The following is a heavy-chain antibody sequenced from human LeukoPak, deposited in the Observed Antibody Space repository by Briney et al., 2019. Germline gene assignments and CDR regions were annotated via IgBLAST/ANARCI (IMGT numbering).Heavy chain of an antibody. CDR2: THNSGST. V-gene: IGHV4-30-4*01. Sequence: SQTLSLTCTVSAGSITSHDYYWSWIRQAPGKGLEWIGYTHNSGSTFYNPSLKSRFTISVDTSKNQFPLKVRSVTATDTAVYYCAREGHDFWSGSRGWFDPWGPGTLVTVSS. CDR3: AREGHDFWSGSRGWFDP. CDR1: AGSITSHDYY. J-gene: IGHJ5*02. D-gene: IGHD3-3*01.